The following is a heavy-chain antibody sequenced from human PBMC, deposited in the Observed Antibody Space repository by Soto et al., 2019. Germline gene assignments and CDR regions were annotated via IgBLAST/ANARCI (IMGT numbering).Heavy chain of an antibody. CDR2: IYNSGST. J-gene: IGHJ2*01. D-gene: IGHD2-8*01. CDR3: ARGMGRYFDI. CDR1: GGYISGGYYS. V-gene: IGHV4-30-2*01. Sequence: QLQLQESGSGLVKPSQTLSLTCAVSGGYISGGYYSWSWIRQPPGKGLEWIGFIYNSGSTYYNSSLKSRVTISVDRSKNHFFLRLTSVSAADTAVYFCARGMGRYFDIWGRGTLVTVSS.